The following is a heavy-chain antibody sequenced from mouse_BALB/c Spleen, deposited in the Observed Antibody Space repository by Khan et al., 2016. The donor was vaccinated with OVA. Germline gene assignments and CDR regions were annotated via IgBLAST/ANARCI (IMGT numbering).Heavy chain of an antibody. Sequence: QVQLQQSGAELVRPGASVNLSCKASGYTFTSYWMNWVKQRPGHGLEWIGRIEPSDSESHYNKMFREKATLTVDKSSSTAYMQLSILTSEDSAVYYCARREKYGYDPSWFAYWGQGTLATVSA. CDR3: ARREKYGYDPSWFAY. V-gene: IGHV1-61*01. CDR2: IEPSDSES. J-gene: IGHJ3*01. D-gene: IGHD2-2*01. CDR1: GYTFTSYW.